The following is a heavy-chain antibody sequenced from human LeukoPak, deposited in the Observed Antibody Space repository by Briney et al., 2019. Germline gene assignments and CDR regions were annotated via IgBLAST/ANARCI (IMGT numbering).Heavy chain of an antibody. CDR1: GFTFSSYA. CDR2: ISGSGGST. V-gene: IGHV3-23*01. J-gene: IGHJ3*02. CDR3: AKLRGLYSSGYYDAFDI. Sequence: GGSLRLSCAASGFTFSSYAMSWVRQAPGKGLEWVSAISGSGGSTYYADSVKGRFTISRDNSKNTLYLQMNSLSAEDTAVYYCAKLRGLYSSGYYDAFDIWGQGTMVTVSS. D-gene: IGHD3-22*01.